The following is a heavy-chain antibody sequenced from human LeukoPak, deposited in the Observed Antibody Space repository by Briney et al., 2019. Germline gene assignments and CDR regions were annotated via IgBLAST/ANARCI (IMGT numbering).Heavy chain of an antibody. CDR1: GFTFSNYW. CDR2: IKQDGSEK. D-gene: IGHD2-15*01. CDR3: ARGYSNYYYGMDV. J-gene: IGHJ6*02. Sequence: GGSLRLSCAASGFTFSNYWMNWVRQAPGKGLEWVANIKQDGSEKYYVDSVKGRFTISRDNAKNSLHLQMNSLRAEDTAVYYCARGYSNYYYGMDVWGQGTTVTVSS. V-gene: IGHV3-7*01.